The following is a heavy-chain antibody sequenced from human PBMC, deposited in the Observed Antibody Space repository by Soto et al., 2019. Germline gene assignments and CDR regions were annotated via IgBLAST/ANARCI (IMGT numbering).Heavy chain of an antibody. CDR1: GFTLGNYA. CDR2: ISVSGIHT. CDR3: ATEEAP. J-gene: IGHJ4*02. V-gene: IGHV3-23*01. Sequence: QPGGSLRLSCAASGFTLGNYAMSWVRQAPGKGLEWVSAISVSGIHTYYADSVKGRFTISRDNSKNTLYLQMNSLRVDDTAVYYCATEEAPWGQGTLVTVSS.